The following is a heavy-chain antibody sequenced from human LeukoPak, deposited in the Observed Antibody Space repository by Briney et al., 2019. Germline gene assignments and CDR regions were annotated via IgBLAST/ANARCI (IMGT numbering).Heavy chain of an antibody. Sequence: SETLSLTCTVSGGSISSSSYYWSWIRQPPGKGLEWIGYIYHSGSTYYNPSLKSRVTISVDRSKNQFSLKLSSVTAADTAVYYCARDMPLNLAIFGVVDAFDIWGQGTMVTVSS. CDR3: ARDMPLNLAIFGVVDAFDI. D-gene: IGHD3-3*01. CDR2: IYHSGST. J-gene: IGHJ3*02. CDR1: GGSISSSSYY. V-gene: IGHV4-30-2*01.